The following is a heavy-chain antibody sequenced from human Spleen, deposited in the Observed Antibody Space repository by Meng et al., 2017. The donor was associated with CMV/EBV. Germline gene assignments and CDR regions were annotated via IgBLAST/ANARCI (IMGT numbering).Heavy chain of an antibody. CDR1: GFTFSDYA. J-gene: IGHJ4*02. CDR3: AKGQWSSGWTSFDY. Sequence: ETLSLTCAASGFTFSDYAMSWVRQAPGKGLESVSIIYSGGTTSYYANSVKGRFTISRDRSRSTLYLRMNSLRADDTAVYYCAKGQWSSGWTSFDYWGQGTLVTVSS. V-gene: IGHV3-23*03. D-gene: IGHD6-19*01. CDR2: IYSGGTTS.